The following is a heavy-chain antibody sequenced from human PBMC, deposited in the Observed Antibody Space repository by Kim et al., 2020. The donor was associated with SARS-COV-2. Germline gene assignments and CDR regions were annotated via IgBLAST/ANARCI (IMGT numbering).Heavy chain of an antibody. Sequence: SETLSLTCAVYGGSFSGYYWSWIRQPPGKGLEWIGEINHSGSTNYNPSLKSRVTISVDTSKNQFSLKLSSVTAADTAVYYCARVVPTGEVDYWGQGTLVTVSS. J-gene: IGHJ4*02. V-gene: IGHV4-34*01. D-gene: IGHD7-27*01. CDR2: INHSGST. CDR1: GGSFSGYY. CDR3: ARVVPTGEVDY.